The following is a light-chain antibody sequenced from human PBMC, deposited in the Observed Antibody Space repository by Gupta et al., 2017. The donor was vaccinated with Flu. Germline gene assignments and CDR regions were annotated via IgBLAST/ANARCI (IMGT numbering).Light chain of an antibody. Sequence: RVTISCSGSTSNIGNKFLYWYQQFPGKAPKLLMYSNNQRPSGVPNRISGSKSGTSASLTISGLQSEDEADYYCEEWDDNISAWVFGGGTKLTVL. J-gene: IGLJ3*02. CDR3: EEWDDNISAWV. V-gene: IGLV1-47*02. CDR2: SNN. CDR1: TSNIGNKF.